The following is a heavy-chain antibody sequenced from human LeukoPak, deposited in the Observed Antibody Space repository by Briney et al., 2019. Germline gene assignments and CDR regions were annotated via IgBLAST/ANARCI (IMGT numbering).Heavy chain of an antibody. CDR1: GGSFSGYY. CDR2: INHSGST. Sequence: KASETLSLTCAVYGGSFSGYYWSWTRQPPGKGLEWIGEINHSGSTNYNPSLKSRVSISVDTSKNQFSLKLSSVTAADTAVYYCARDRSSSGYLDYWGQGTLVTVSS. CDR3: ARDRSSSGYLDY. J-gene: IGHJ4*02. D-gene: IGHD3-22*01. V-gene: IGHV4-34*01.